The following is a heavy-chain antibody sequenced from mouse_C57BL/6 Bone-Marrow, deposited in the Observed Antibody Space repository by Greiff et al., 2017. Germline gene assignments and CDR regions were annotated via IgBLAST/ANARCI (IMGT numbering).Heavy chain of an antibody. Sequence: QVQLQQPGAELVKPGASVKLSCKASGYTFTSYWMQWVKQRPGQGLEWIAEIDPSDSYANYNQKFKGKATLTVDTSSSTAYMQLSSLTSEDSAVYYCARSNNDYWGQGTTLTVSS. D-gene: IGHD2-5*01. V-gene: IGHV1-50*01. CDR3: ARSNNDY. J-gene: IGHJ2*01. CDR2: IDPSDSYA. CDR1: GYTFTSYW.